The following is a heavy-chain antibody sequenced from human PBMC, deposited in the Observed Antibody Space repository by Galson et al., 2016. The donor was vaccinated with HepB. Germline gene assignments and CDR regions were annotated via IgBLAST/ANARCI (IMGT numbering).Heavy chain of an antibody. D-gene: IGHD4-17*01. CDR2: IIPLLGTT. CDR3: ARDRDDYGAYAGSGYFDY. Sequence: SVKVSCKASGGTFITYSIAWVRQAPGQGLEWMGGIIPLLGTTNYAQRFQGRVTITADEYTSTAYMELSSLRSEDTAVYYCARDRDDYGAYAGSGYFDYWGQGTLVTVSS. J-gene: IGHJ4*02. CDR1: GGTFITYS. V-gene: IGHV1-69*13.